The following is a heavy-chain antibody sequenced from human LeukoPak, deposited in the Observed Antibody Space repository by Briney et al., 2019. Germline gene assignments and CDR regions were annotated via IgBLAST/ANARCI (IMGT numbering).Heavy chain of an antibody. CDR2: IYTSGST. CDR1: GGSISSGSYY. D-gene: IGHD2-15*01. V-gene: IGHV4-61*02. CDR3: ARVSGGTRDY. J-gene: IGHJ4*02. Sequence: SETLSLTCTVSGGSISSGSYYWSWIRQPAGKGLEWIGRIYTSGSTNYNPSLKSRVTISVDTSKNQFSLKLSSVTAADTAVYYCARVSGGTRDYWGQETLVTVSS.